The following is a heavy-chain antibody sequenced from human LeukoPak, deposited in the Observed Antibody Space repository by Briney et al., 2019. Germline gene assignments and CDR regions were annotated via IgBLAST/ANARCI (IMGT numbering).Heavy chain of an antibody. Sequence: GRSLRLSCAASGFTFSNYGMHWVRQAPGKGLEWVAVIWYDGSNRYYADSVKGRFTVSRDNSKNTLYLQMNRLRAEDTAVYYCAREVGATGGFAYWSQPTPATAYS. CDR3: AREVGATGGFAY. J-gene: IGHJ4*02. V-gene: IGHV3-33*01. CDR1: GFTFSNYG. D-gene: IGHD1-26*01. CDR2: IWYDGSNR.